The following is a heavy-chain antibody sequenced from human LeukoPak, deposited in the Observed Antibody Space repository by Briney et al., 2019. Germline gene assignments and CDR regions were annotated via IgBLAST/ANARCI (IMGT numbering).Heavy chain of an antibody. Sequence: SVKLSCKASGGTFSSYAISWVRQAPGQGLEWMGRIIPILGIANYAQKFQGRVTITADKSTSTAYMGLSSLRSEDTAVYYCATGRDGDTDYWGQGTLVTVSS. CDR1: GGTFSSYA. J-gene: IGHJ4*02. D-gene: IGHD3-3*01. CDR3: ATGRDGDTDY. V-gene: IGHV1-69*04. CDR2: IIPILGIA.